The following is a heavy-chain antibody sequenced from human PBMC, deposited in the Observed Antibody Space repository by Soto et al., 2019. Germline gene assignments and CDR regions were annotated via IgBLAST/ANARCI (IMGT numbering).Heavy chain of an antibody. V-gene: IGHV1-46*01. CDR1: GYTFTSYY. CDR2: INPSGGST. CDR3: ARDTGGYDYYYGMDV. Sequence: ASVKVSCKASGYTFTSYYMHWVRQAPGQGLEWMGIINPSGGSTSYAQKFQGRVTMTRDTSTSTVYMKLSSLRSEDTAVYYCARDTGGYDYYYGMDVWGQGTTVTVSS. J-gene: IGHJ6*02. D-gene: IGHD2-8*02.